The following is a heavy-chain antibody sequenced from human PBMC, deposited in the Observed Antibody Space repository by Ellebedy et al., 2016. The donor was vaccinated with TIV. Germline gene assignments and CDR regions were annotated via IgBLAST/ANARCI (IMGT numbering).Heavy chain of an antibody. V-gene: IGHV2-70*01. CDR3: ARIRDYYGSGSPLVLDV. Sequence: SGPTLVXPTQTLTLTCTFSGFSLSTSGMCVSWIRQPPGKALEWLALIDWDDDKYYSTSLKTRLTISKDTSKNQVVLTMTNMDPVDTATYYCARIRDYYGSGSPLVLDVWGQGTTVTVSS. J-gene: IGHJ6*02. CDR2: IDWDDDK. D-gene: IGHD3-10*01. CDR1: GFSLSTSGMC.